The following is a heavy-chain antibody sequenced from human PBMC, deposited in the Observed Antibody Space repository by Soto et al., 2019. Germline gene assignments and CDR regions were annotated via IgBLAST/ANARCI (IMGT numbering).Heavy chain of an antibody. CDR1: GYTFTSYG. V-gene: IGHV1-18*01. Sequence: ASVKVSCKASGYTFTSYGISWVRQAPGQGLEWMGWISAYNGNTNYAQKLQGRVTMTTDTSTSTAYMELRSLRSDDTAVYYCASPDYYDSSGYGYPLDYCGQGTLVTVSS. J-gene: IGHJ4*02. CDR2: ISAYNGNT. CDR3: ASPDYYDSSGYGYPLDY. D-gene: IGHD3-22*01.